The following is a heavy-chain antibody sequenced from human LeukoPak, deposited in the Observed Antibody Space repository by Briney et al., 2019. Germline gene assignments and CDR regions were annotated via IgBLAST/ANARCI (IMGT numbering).Heavy chain of an antibody. D-gene: IGHD3-3*01. CDR2: SFYSGTT. CDR1: GGSISSSAYY. V-gene: IGHV4-39*01. CDR3: ARRAPGSGFDI. Sequence: KPSETLSLTCSVSGGSISSSAYYWGWVRQPPGKGREWIVNSFYSGTTYYNPARKRRVTISVDTAKNQFSLKLSSVTAADTAVYYCARRAPGSGFDIWGQGTMVTVSS. J-gene: IGHJ3*02.